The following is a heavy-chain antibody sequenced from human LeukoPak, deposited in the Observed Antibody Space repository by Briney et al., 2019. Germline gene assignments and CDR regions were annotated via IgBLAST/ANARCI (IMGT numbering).Heavy chain of an antibody. D-gene: IGHD3-10*01. CDR2: FDPEDGET. V-gene: IGHV1-24*01. Sequence: ASVKVSCKVSGYTLTELSMHWVRQAPGKGLEWMGGFDPEDGETIYAQKFQGRVTMTEDTSTDTAYMELSSLRSEDTAVYYCAILWFGTYYFDYWGQGTLLTVSS. CDR3: AILWFGTYYFDY. CDR1: GYTLTELS. J-gene: IGHJ4*02.